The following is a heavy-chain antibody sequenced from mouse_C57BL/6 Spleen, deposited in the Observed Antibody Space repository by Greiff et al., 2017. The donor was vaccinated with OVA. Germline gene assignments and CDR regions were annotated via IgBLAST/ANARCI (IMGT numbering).Heavy chain of an antibody. CDR3: ARLGTTVVAYYFDY. D-gene: IGHD1-1*01. CDR2: INPSTGGT. CDR1: GYSFTGYY. Sequence: EVKLMESGPELVKPGASVKISCKASGYSFTGYYMNWVKQSPEKSLEWIGEINPSTGGTTYNQKFKAKATLTVDKSSSTAYMQLKSLTSEDSAVYYCARLGTTVVAYYFDYWGQGTTLTVSS. V-gene: IGHV1-42*01. J-gene: IGHJ2*01.